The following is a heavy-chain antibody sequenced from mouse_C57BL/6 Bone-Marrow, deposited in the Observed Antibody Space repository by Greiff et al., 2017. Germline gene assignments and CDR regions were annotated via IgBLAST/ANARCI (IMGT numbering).Heavy chain of an antibody. Sequence: DVKLVESGGGLVQPGGSLSLSCAASGFTFTDYYMSWVRQPPGKALEWLGFIRNKANGYTTEYSASVKGRFPISRDNSQSILYLQMNALRAEDSATYYCARYRTSYGSRGYYAMDYWGQGTSVTVSS. CDR1: GFTFTDYY. J-gene: IGHJ4*01. CDR2: IRNKANGYTT. D-gene: IGHD1-1*01. V-gene: IGHV7-3*01. CDR3: ARYRTSYGSRGYYAMDY.